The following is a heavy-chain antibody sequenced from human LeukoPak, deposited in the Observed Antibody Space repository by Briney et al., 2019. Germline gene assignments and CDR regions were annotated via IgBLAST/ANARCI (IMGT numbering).Heavy chain of an antibody. J-gene: IGHJ5*02. CDR2: IYYSGST. D-gene: IGHD2-2*01. V-gene: IGHV4-59*01. CDR3: ARDLIESCSSTSCYQWFDP. CDR1: GDSISSSY. Sequence: SETLSLTCTVSGDSISSSYWSWIRQPPGKGLEWIGYIYYSGSTNYNPSLKSRVTISVDTSKNQFSLKLSSVTAADTAVYYCARDLIESCSSTSCYQWFDPWGQGTLVTVSS.